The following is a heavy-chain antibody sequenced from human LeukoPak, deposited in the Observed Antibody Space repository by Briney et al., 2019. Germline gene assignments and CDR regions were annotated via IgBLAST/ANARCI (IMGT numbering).Heavy chain of an antibody. CDR3: ARDAGATSFSFIVY. Sequence: GGSLRLSCAASGFTFSSYGMHWVRQAPGKGLEWVAVIWYDGSNKYYADSVKGRFTISRDNSKNTLYLQMNSLRAEDTAVYYCARDAGATSFSFIVYWGQGTLVTVSS. CDR1: GFTFSSYG. J-gene: IGHJ4*02. V-gene: IGHV3-33*01. CDR2: IWYDGSNK. D-gene: IGHD1-26*01.